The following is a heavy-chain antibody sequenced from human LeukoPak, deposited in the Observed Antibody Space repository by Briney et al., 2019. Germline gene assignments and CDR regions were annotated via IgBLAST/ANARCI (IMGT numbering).Heavy chain of an antibody. V-gene: IGHV3-9*01. J-gene: IGHJ6*02. CDR1: GFTFDDYA. D-gene: IGHD2-2*01. CDR3: AKGLGYCSSTSCSKLSYYYGMDV. CDR2: ISWNSGSI. Sequence: GGSLRLSCAASGFTFDDYAMHWVRQAPGKGLEWVSGISWNSGSIGYADSVKGRFTISRDNAKNSLYLQMNSLRAEDTALYYCAKGLGYCSSTSCSKLSYYYGMDVWGQGTTVTVSS.